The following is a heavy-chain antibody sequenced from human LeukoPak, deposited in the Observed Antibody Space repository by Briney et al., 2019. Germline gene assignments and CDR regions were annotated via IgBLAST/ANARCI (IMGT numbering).Heavy chain of an antibody. Sequence: SETLSLTCTVSGGSISSYYWSWIRQPAGKGLEWIGRIYTSGSTNYNPSLKSRVTMSVDTSKNQFSLKLSSVAAADTAGYYCARYPRDWRSTNCQNWFDPWGQGTLVTVSS. D-gene: IGHD2-2*01. CDR3: ARYPRDWRSTNCQNWFDP. J-gene: IGHJ5*02. V-gene: IGHV4-4*07. CDR2: IYTSGST. CDR1: GGSISSYY.